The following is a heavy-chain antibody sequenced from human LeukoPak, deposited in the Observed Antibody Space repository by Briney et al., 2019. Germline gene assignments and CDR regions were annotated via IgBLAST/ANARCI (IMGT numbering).Heavy chain of an antibody. V-gene: IGHV4-59*08. CDR2: IHYSGST. D-gene: IGHD1-26*01. CDR1: GGSISSYY. J-gene: IGHJ3*02. Sequence: SETLSLTCTVSGGSISSYYWSWIRQPPGKGLEWIGYIHYSGSTNYNPSLKSRVTISVDTSKNQFSLKLSSVTAADTAVYYCARYESGSYRDDAFDIWGQGTMVTVSS. CDR3: ARYESGSYRDDAFDI.